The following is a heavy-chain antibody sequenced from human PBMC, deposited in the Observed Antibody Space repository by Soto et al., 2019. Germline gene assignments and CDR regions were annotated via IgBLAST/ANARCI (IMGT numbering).Heavy chain of an antibody. CDR3: ARASGTGWSRTDYAMGV. V-gene: IGHV1-3*01. CDR2: INAGNRNT. CDR1: GYSFNSYA. Sequence: ARVKVSCKASGYSFNSYALHWVRQAPGQRLEWMAWINAGNRNTKYSQRLQGRVTVTRDTSANTTYMELSNLRSEDTAVYYCARASGTGWSRTDYAMGVWGQGTTVTVSS. J-gene: IGHJ6*02. D-gene: IGHD3-10*01.